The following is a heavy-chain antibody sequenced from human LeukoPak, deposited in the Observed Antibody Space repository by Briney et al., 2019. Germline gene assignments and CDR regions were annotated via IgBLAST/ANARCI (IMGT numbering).Heavy chain of an antibody. D-gene: IGHD6-13*01. CDR1: GGSISSYY. CDR3: ARDGTAAGLYFDL. J-gene: IGHJ4*01. V-gene: IGHV4-59*01. CDR2: IYYRGST. Sequence: SETLSLTCTVSGGSISSYYWSWIRQPPGKGLEWIGYIYYRGSTNYNPSLKSRVTISVDTSKNQFSLKLSSVTAADTAVYYCARDGTAAGLYFDLWGQGTLVTVSS.